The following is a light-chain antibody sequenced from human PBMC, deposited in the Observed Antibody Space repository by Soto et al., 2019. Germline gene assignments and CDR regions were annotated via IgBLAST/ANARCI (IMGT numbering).Light chain of an antibody. Sequence: QAVVTQEPSFSVSPGGTVTLTCGLSSGSVSTSYYPSWYQQTPGQAPRTLIYNTNTRSSGVPDRFSGSILENKAALTITGAQADDESDYYCLLYMGNGIAVFGGGTKFTVL. V-gene: IGLV8-61*01. CDR3: LLYMGNGIAV. J-gene: IGLJ2*01. CDR2: NTN. CDR1: SGSVSTSYY.